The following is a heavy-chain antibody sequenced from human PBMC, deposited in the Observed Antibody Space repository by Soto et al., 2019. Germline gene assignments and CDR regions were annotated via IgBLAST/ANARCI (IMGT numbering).Heavy chain of an antibody. V-gene: IGHV4-30-4*01. CDR1: GGSISSGDYY. D-gene: IGHD2-15*01. CDR3: ARDTDCSGGSCYSDY. J-gene: IGHJ4*02. Sequence: SETLSLTCTVSGGSISSGDYYWSWIRQPPGKGLEWIGYIYYSGSTYYNPSLKSRVTISVDTSKNQFSLKLSSVTAADTAVYYCARDTDCSGGSCYSDYWGQGTLVTVSS. CDR2: IYYSGST.